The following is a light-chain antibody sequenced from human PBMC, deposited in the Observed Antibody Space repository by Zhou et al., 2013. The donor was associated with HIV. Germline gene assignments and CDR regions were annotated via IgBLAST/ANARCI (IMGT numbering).Light chain of an antibody. V-gene: IGKV1-39*01. CDR1: QSISYY. J-gene: IGKJ1*01. CDR3: QQSYSTLTWT. CDR2: GAS. Sequence: DIQMTQSPSSLSTSVGDRVTISCRASQSISYYLNWYQQKPGKAPKLLIYGASNLQSGVPSRFSGRGSGTDFTLTISTLQPEDSATYYCQQSYSTLTWTFGQGTKVEIK.